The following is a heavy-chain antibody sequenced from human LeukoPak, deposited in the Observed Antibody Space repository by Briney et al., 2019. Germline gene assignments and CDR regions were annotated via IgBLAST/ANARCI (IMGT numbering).Heavy chain of an antibody. CDR1: GENFSIYF. V-gene: IGHV4-34*01. D-gene: IGHD2-21*01. CDR3: ARPGLAYCGADCYSTEGYYFDY. Sequence: SETLSLTCAVYGENFSIYFYSWIRQPPGKGLEWIGEINHGGSTSYNPSLKSRVTISVDTSKNQFSLRLSSVTAADTAMYYCARPGLAYCGADCYSTEGYYFDYWSQETLVTVSS. J-gene: IGHJ4*02. CDR2: INHGGST.